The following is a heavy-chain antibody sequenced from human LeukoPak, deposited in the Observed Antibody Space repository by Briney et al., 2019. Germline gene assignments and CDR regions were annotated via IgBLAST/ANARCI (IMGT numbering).Heavy chain of an antibody. D-gene: IGHD3-3*01. CDR2: INPNGGGT. Sequence: ASVKVSCKASGYTFTGYYIHWVRQAPGQGLEWMGWINPNGGGTKYAQKFQGRVTMTRDTSISTAYMELSSLRSEDTAVYYCARRASHLPGYDFWSGYYQYYFDYWGQGTLVTVSS. V-gene: IGHV1-2*02. CDR3: ARRASHLPGYDFWSGYYQYYFDY. J-gene: IGHJ4*02. CDR1: GYTFTGYY.